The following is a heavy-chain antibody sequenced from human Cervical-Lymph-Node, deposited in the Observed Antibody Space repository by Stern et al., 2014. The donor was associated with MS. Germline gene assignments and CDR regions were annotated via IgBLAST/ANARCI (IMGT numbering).Heavy chain of an antibody. CDR2: MKSKTDGGTT. CDR3: TTDYGDYESGDY. D-gene: IGHD4-17*01. CDR1: GFTFSNAW. Sequence: EVQLVESGGGLVKPGGSLRLSCAASGFTFSNAWMSWVRQAPGKGLEWVGRMKSKTDGGTTDYAAPVKCRFTISRDDSKNTLYLQMNSLKTEDTAVYYCTTDYGDYESGDYWGKGTLVTVSS. V-gene: IGHV3-15*01. J-gene: IGHJ4*02.